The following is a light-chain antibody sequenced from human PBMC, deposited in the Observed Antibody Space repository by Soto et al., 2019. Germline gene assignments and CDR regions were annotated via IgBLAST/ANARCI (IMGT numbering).Light chain of an antibody. CDR2: GAS. CDR3: QQYYNSSTWT. CDR1: QSVSSRY. Sequence: EIVLTQSPGTLSLSPGERVTLSCRASQSVSSRYLAWYQQKPGQAPRLLIYGASNRATGIPDRFTGSGSGADFTLTISRMEPEDVAVYYYQQYYNSSTWTFGQGTKVEIK. V-gene: IGKV3-20*01. J-gene: IGKJ1*01.